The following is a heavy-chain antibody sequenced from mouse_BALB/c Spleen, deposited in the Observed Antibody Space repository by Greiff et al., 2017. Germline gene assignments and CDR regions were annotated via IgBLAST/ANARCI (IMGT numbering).Heavy chain of an antibody. CDR2: ISYSGST. V-gene: IGHV3-2*02. D-gene: IGHD2-3*01. CDR1: GYSITSDYA. J-gene: IGHJ4*01. CDR3: AREGVDGYYFYAMDY. Sequence: EVKLQESGPGLVKPSQSLSLTCTVTGYSITSDYAWNWIRQFPGNKLEWMGYISYSGSTSYNPSLKSRISITRDTSKNQFFLQLNSVTTEDTATYYCAREGVDGYYFYAMDYWGQGTSVTVSS.